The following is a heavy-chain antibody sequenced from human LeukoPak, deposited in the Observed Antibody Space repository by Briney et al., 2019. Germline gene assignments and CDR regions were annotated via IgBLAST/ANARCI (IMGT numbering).Heavy chain of an antibody. CDR1: GFTFSSYS. V-gene: IGHV3-21*04. CDR3: ATDYGDYEPIDY. CDR2: ISSSSSYI. Sequence: GGSLRLSCAASGFTFSSYSMNWVRQAPGKGVEWVSSISSSSSYIYYADSVKGRFTISRDNAKNSLYLQMNSLRADDTAMYYCATDYGDYEPIDYWGQGTLVTVSS. J-gene: IGHJ4*02. D-gene: IGHD4-17*01.